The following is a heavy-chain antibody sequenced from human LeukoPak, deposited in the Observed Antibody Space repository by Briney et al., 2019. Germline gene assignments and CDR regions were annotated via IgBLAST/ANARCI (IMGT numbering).Heavy chain of an antibody. J-gene: IGHJ4*02. V-gene: IGHV4-4*07. CDR2: IYTSGST. CDR1: GGSISSYY. D-gene: IGHD1-1*01. Sequence: SVTLSLTCTVSGGSISSYYWSWIRQPAGKGLEWIGRIYTSGSTNYNPSLKSRVTMSVDTSKNQFSLKLSSVTAADTAVYYCARGIDSTYHRVFDYWGQGTLVTVSS. CDR3: ARGIDSTYHRVFDY.